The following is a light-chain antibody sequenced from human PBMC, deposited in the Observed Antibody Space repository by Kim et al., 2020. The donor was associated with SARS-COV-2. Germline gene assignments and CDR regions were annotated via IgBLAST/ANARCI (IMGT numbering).Light chain of an antibody. CDR2: GEH. V-gene: IGLV3-19*01. J-gene: IGLJ3*02. CDR3: KDRDSRGTLRV. CDR1: SLRSYY. Sequence: SSELTQDPDVSVALGQTVRITCEGYSLRSYYASWYQQKPGQAPVLVIYGEHNWPSGITDRFTGSSLGNTASLTITGAQEDDEADSFRKDRDSRGTLRVF.